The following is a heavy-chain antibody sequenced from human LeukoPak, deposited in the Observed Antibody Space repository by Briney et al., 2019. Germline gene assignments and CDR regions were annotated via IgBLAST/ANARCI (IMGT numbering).Heavy chain of an antibody. CDR1: GGSIGSSNYY. CDR3: AVTTVTTVYY. D-gene: IGHD4-17*01. V-gene: IGHV4-39*01. CDR2: IYYSGST. J-gene: IGHJ4*02. Sequence: PSETLSLTCTVSGGSIGSSNYYWGWIRQPPGKGLEWIGTIYYSGSTYYNPSLKSRVTISVDTSKNQFSLKLSSVTAADTAVYDCAVTTVTTVYYWGQGTLVTVSS.